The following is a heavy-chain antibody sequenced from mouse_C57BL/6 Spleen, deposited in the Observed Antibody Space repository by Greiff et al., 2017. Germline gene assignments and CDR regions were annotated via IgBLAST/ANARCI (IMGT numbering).Heavy chain of an antibody. CDR1: GYTFTSYW. D-gene: IGHD1-1*01. J-gene: IGHJ2*01. CDR3: ARSVYYGRSYFDY. CDR2: IDPNSGGT. V-gene: IGHV1-72*01. Sequence: QVQLQQPGAELVKPGASVKLSCKASGYTFTSYWMHWVKQRPGRGLEWIGRIDPNSGGTKYNEKFKSKATLTVDKPSSTAYVQLSSLTSEDSAVYYWARSVYYGRSYFDYWGQGTPLTVSS.